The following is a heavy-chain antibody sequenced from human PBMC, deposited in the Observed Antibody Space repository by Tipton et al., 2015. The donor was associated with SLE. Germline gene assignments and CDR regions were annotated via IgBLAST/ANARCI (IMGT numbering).Heavy chain of an antibody. Sequence: SLRLSCAASGFTFSSYAMHWVRQAPGKGLEWVAVISYDGSNKYYADSVKGRFTISRDNSKNTLYLQMNSLRAEDTAVYYCARAPGAMVTNAFDIWGQGAMVTVSS. CDR1: GFTFSSYA. J-gene: IGHJ3*02. CDR3: ARAPGAMVTNAFDI. CDR2: ISYDGSNK. D-gene: IGHD5-18*01. V-gene: IGHV3-30-3*01.